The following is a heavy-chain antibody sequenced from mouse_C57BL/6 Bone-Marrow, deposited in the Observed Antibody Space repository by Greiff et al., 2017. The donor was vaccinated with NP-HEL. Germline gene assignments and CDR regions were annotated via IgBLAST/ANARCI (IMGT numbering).Heavy chain of an antibody. Sequence: EVKLVESEGGLVQPGSSMKLSCTASGFTFSDYYMAWVRQVPEKGLEWVANINYDGSSTYYLDSLKSRFIISRDNAKNILYLQMSSLKSEDTATYYCARDEGLGFAYWGQGTLVTVSA. J-gene: IGHJ3*01. CDR1: GFTFSDYY. CDR3: ARDEGLGFAY. CDR2: INYDGSST. D-gene: IGHD2-4*01. V-gene: IGHV5-16*01.